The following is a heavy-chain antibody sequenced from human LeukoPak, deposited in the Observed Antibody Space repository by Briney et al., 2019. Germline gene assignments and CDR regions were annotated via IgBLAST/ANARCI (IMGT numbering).Heavy chain of an antibody. D-gene: IGHD5-18*01. CDR2: INPNSGGT. Sequence: ASVKVSCKASGYTFTGYYMHWVRQAPGQGLEWMGWINPNSGGTNYAQKFQGRVTMTRDTSISTAYLELSRLRSDDTAVYYCARAGADTGYYYMDVWGKGTTVTVSS. J-gene: IGHJ6*03. CDR3: ARAGADTGYYYMDV. V-gene: IGHV1-2*02. CDR1: GYTFTGYY.